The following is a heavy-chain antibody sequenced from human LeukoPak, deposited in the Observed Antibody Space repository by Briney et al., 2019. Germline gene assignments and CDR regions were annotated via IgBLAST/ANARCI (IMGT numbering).Heavy chain of an antibody. CDR1: GFTFSSYA. V-gene: IGHV3-23*01. J-gene: IGHJ4*02. Sequence: GGSLRLSCAASGFTFSSYAMSWVRQAPGKGLEWVSAISGSGGSTYYADSVKGRFTISRDNSKNTLYLQMNSLRAEDTAVYYCAKDGTIFGASSTYYFDYWGQGTLVTVSS. CDR2: ISGSGGST. D-gene: IGHD3-3*01. CDR3: AKDGTIFGASSTYYFDY.